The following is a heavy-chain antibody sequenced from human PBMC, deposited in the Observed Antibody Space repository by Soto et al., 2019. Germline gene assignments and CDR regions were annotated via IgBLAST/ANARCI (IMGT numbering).Heavy chain of an antibody. CDR1: GFSFSGYW. J-gene: IGHJ4*02. V-gene: IGHV3-74*01. Sequence: EVQLVETGGGLVQPGGSLRLSCAASGFSFSGYWMNWVRQVPGQAPTWVSRINSDGTYTDSADSVRGRFPIPKGTASNTLYLQMNSLRVEDTAVYYCTRALDGMIPTAFWGQGTLVTVSS. D-gene: IGHD3-16*01. CDR2: INSDGTYT. CDR3: TRALDGMIPTAF.